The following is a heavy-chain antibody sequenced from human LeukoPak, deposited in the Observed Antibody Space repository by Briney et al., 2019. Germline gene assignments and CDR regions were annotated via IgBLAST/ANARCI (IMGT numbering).Heavy chain of an antibody. CDR1: GYSFTSYW. CDR3: ARRTSSTSKKENWFDP. D-gene: IGHD2-2*01. CDR2: IYPGDSDT. Sequence: GESLKISCKGSGYSFTSYWIGWVRQMPGKGLEWMGIIYPGDSDTRYSPSFQGQVTTSADKSISTAYLQWSSLKASDTAMYYCARRTSSTSKKENWFDPWGQGTLVTVSS. V-gene: IGHV5-51*01. J-gene: IGHJ5*02.